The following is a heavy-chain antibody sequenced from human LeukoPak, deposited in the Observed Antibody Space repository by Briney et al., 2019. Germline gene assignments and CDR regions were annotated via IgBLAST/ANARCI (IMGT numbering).Heavy chain of an antibody. Sequence: SETLSRTCTVSGGSISSSTYYWGWIRHPPGKGLEWIGRTYYSGSTYYNPSLKSRVTISVDTSKNQFSLKLSSVTDADTAVYYCARRGDVSGWFLGSYYFDYWGQGTLVTVSS. V-gene: IGHV4-39*01. CDR2: TYYSGST. D-gene: IGHD6-19*01. CDR1: GGSISSSTYY. CDR3: ARRGDVSGWFLGSYYFDY. J-gene: IGHJ4*02.